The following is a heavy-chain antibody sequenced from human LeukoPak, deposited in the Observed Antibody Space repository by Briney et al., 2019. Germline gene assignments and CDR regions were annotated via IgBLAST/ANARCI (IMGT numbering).Heavy chain of an antibody. J-gene: IGHJ5*02. Sequence: ASVKVSSKASGYTFTSYGISWVRQAPGQGLEWMGWISAYNGNTNYAQKLQGRVTITRDRSMSTAYMELSSLRSEDTAMYYCVGSSGLGNWFDPWGQGTLVTVSS. CDR1: GYTFTSYG. CDR2: ISAYNGNT. CDR3: VGSSGLGNWFDP. D-gene: IGHD6-19*01. V-gene: IGHV1-18*01.